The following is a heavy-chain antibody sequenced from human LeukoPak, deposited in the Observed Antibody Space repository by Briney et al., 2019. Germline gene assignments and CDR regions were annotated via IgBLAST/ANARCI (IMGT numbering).Heavy chain of an antibody. CDR2: IYYSGST. CDR3: ARGYSSSWYRYFDY. J-gene: IGHJ4*02. V-gene: IGHV4-59*01. D-gene: IGHD6-13*01. Sequence: PSETLSLTCTVSGGSINTYYWSWIRQPPGKGLEWIGYIYYSGSTNYNPSLKSRVTISVDTSKNQFSLKLSSVTAADTAVYYCARGYSSSWYRYFDYWGQGTLVTVSS. CDR1: GGSINTYY.